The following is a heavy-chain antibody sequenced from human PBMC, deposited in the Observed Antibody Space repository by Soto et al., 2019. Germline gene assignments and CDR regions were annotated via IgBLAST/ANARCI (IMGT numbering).Heavy chain of an antibody. CDR2: ISAYNCNA. Sequence: SSVKVSCKASGYTFTSYGISWVRQAPGQGLEWMGWISAYNCNANYAQKLQGRVTRTTATSTRTAYMELRSLRSDATAVYYCAREGYCSSTSCYIAIYYYGMDVWGQGTTVTVSS. CDR3: AREGYCSSTSCYIAIYYYGMDV. CDR1: GYTFTSYG. D-gene: IGHD2-2*02. J-gene: IGHJ6*02. V-gene: IGHV1-18*04.